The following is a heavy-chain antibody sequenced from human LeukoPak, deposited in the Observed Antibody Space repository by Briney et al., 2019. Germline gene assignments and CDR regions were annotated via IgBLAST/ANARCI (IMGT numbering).Heavy chain of an antibody. CDR1: GGSINYYY. CDR3: ARDRACSGGSCYYYYGMDV. D-gene: IGHD2-15*01. CDR2: IYYSGGT. Sequence: SETLSLTCTVSGGSINYYYWMWIRQPPGKGLEWIGYIYYSGGTHYNPSLKSRVTMLVDTSKNQFSLKLTAVTAADTAVYYCARDRACSGGSCYYYYGMDVWSQGTTVTVSS. V-gene: IGHV4-59*01. J-gene: IGHJ6*02.